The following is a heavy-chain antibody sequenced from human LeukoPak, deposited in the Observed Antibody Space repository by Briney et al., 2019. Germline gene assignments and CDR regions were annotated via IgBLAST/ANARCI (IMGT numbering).Heavy chain of an antibody. J-gene: IGHJ4*02. CDR1: GGSFSGYY. CDR3: ARAPSTRLDH. CDR2: INHSGST. Sequence: SETLSLTCAVYGGSFSGYYWSWIRQPPGKGLEWIGEINHSGSTNYNPSLKSRVTISVDTSKNQFSLKLSSVTAADTAVYYCARAPSTRLDHWGQGTLVTVSS. V-gene: IGHV4-34*01. D-gene: IGHD2-2*01.